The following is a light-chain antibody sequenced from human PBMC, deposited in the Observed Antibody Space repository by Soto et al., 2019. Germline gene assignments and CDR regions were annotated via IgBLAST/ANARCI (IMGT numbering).Light chain of an antibody. Sequence: QLVLTQPRSVSGSPGQSVTISCTGTSSDVGGYNYVSWYQQHPGKAPKLMIYDVSKRPSGVPDRFSGSKSGNTASLTISGLQAEDEADYYCCSYAGSYTPDVFGTGTKLTVL. CDR3: CSYAGSYTPDV. J-gene: IGLJ1*01. CDR2: DVS. CDR1: SSDVGGYNY. V-gene: IGLV2-11*01.